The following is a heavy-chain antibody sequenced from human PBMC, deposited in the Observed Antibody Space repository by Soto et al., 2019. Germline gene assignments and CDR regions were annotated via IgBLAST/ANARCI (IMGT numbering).Heavy chain of an antibody. J-gene: IGHJ4*02. V-gene: IGHV4-59*08. CDR1: GGSISSYY. D-gene: IGHD2-15*01. Sequence: SETLSLTCTVSGGSISSYYWSWIRQPPGKGLEWIGYIYYSGSTNYNPSLKSRVTISVDTSKNQFSLKLSSVTAADTAVYYCARWEVHCSGGSCYSDLDYWGQGTLVTVSS. CDR3: ARWEVHCSGGSCYSDLDY. CDR2: IYYSGST.